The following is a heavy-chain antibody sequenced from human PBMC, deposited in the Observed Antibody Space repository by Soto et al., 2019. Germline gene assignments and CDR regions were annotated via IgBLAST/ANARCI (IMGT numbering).Heavy chain of an antibody. V-gene: IGHV3-7*03. Sequence: GGSLRLSCAASGFTFSSYWMSWVRQAPGKGLEWVANIKQDGSEKYYVDSVKGRFTISRDNAKNSLYLQMNSMRAEDTAVYDCARALNPVGSGVSCFDDWGQGTLVTVSS. CDR1: GFTFSSYW. CDR2: IKQDGSEK. J-gene: IGHJ4*03. D-gene: IGHD2-8*01. CDR3: ARALNPVGSGVSCFDD.